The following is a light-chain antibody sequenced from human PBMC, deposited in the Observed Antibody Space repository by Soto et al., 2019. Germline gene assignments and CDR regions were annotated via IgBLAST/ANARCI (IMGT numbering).Light chain of an antibody. CDR2: FAS. CDR1: QTVSNN. Sequence: VVMTQSPATLSVSPGDKATLSCRASQTVSNNLAWYQQKPGQAPRLLIYFASTRATGIPARFSGSGSGTEFTLTISSLESEDFAVYYCQHDNNWPLTFVGVTKVETK. V-gene: IGKV3-15*01. J-gene: IGKJ4*01. CDR3: QHDNNWPLT.